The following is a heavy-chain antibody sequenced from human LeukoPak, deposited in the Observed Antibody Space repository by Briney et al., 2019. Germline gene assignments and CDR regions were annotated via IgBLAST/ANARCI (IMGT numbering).Heavy chain of an antibody. V-gene: IGHV6-1*01. Sequence: SQTLSLTCAISGDSVSSYTAGWNWIRQSPSRGLEWLGRTYYRSKWYIDYAVSVKSRISINPDTSKNQFSLQLESVTPEDTAVYYCARFKGWGIAVAGDDAFDIWGQGTMVTVSS. J-gene: IGHJ3*02. CDR1: GDSVSSYTAG. CDR2: TYYRSKWYI. CDR3: ARFKGWGIAVAGDDAFDI. D-gene: IGHD6-19*01.